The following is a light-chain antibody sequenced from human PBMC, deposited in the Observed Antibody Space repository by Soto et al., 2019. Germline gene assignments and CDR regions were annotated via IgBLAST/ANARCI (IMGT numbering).Light chain of an antibody. V-gene: IGKV3-15*01. Sequence: EIVVTHSPATLSVSPGERATLSCRASQPVSSNLAWYQQKPGQAPRLLIYGASTRATGIPARFSGSGSGTEVTLTISSLQPEDFAIYYCHQYGNWPFTFGHGTKVDI. CDR2: GAS. CDR1: QPVSSN. J-gene: IGKJ3*01. CDR3: HQYGNWPFT.